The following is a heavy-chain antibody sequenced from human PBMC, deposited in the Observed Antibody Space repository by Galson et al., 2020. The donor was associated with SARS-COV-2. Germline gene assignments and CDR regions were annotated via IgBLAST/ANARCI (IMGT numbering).Heavy chain of an antibody. CDR3: AKDQTLAGTFES. CDR1: GFAFSTNA. V-gene: IGHV3-23*01. J-gene: IGHJ4*02. Sequence: GGSLRLSCAASGFAFSTNAMTWLRQAPGKGLEWVSTISGSDLTTSYTDSVRGRFTISRDSSKHTLYLQMNSLRVDDTAIYYCAKDQTLAGTFESWGQGTQVTVSS. D-gene: IGHD6-19*01. CDR2: ISGSDLTT.